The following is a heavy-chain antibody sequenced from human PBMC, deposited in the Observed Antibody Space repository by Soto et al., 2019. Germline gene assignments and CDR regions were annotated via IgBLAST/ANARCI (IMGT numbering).Heavy chain of an antibody. CDR1: GFSLRTSGVG. J-gene: IGHJ4*02. V-gene: IGHV2-5*02. Sequence: QITLKESGPTLVKPTQTLTLTCTFSGFSLRTSGVGVGWIRQPPGKALEWLVLIYWDDDKRYSPSLKSRLTITKDTSTPHVVLTMTNMDPVDTATYYCAHSSRIRGIQAMDYFDYWGQGPLVPVSS. D-gene: IGHD5-18*01. CDR3: AHSSRIRGIQAMDYFDY. CDR2: IYWDDDK.